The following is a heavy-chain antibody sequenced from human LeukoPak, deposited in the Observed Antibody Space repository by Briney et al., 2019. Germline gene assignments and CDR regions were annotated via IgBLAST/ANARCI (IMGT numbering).Heavy chain of an antibody. V-gene: IGHV4-61*02. CDR2: IYTSGST. CDR1: GGSISSGSYY. Sequence: PSQTLSLACTVAGGSISSGSYYWNWLRRPAGGGLEWFVRIYTSGSTNYNPPLKSRVTISVDTSKNQFSLRLSSVTAADTAVYYCARSSTTDANHYYYYYMDVWGRGTTVTVSS. J-gene: IGHJ6*03. D-gene: IGHD2-2*01. CDR3: ARSSTTDANHYYYYYMDV.